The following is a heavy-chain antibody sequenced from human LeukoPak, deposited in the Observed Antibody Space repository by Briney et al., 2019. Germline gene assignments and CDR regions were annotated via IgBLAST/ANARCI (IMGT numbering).Heavy chain of an antibody. CDR3: AKHRFESGGYHSTD. D-gene: IGHD3-22*01. Sequence: PGGSLRLSCAASGFTFSRYGMHWVRQAPGKGLEWVAVIWYDESNEYYADYVKGRFTISRDTSKNTLYLQMNSLRSEDTAVYYCAKHRFESGGYHSTDWGQGTLVTVSS. J-gene: IGHJ4*02. CDR1: GFTFSRYG. V-gene: IGHV3-33*06. CDR2: IWYDESNE.